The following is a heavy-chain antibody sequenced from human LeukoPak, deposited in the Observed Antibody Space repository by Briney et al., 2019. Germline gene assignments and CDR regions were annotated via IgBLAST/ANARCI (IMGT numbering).Heavy chain of an antibody. CDR2: FYYNGST. Sequence: SETLSLTCTVSGDSISSHYWSWIRQPPGKGLEWIGYFYYNGSTNYNPSLKSRVTMSVDTSKNQFSLKLSSVTAADTAVYYCARARYYTMVRGVIIDVWGQGTLVTVSS. V-gene: IGHV4-59*11. CDR3: ARARYYTMVRGVIIDV. CDR1: GDSISSHY. D-gene: IGHD3-10*01. J-gene: IGHJ4*02.